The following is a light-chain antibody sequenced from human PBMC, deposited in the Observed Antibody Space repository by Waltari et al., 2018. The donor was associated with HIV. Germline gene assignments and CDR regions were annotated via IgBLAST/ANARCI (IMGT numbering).Light chain of an antibody. CDR1: SSDVGNYYY. V-gene: IGLV2-14*02. Sequence: QSALTQPASVSGSPGQCITISCNGTSSDVGNYYYVSWFQHHPDTAPKLIIFDVNKRPSGISSRFSGSKSGKTASLIISGLQPEDEADYFCTSYTSGATWVFGGGTRVTVL. J-gene: IGLJ3*02. CDR3: TSYTSGATWV. CDR2: DVN.